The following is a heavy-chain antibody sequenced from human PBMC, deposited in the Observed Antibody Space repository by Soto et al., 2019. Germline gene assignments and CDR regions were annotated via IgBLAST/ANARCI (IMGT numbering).Heavy chain of an antibody. D-gene: IGHD1-1*01. J-gene: IGHJ5*02. CDR2: INPNSGGT. Sequence: ASVKVSCKASGYTFTGYYMHWVRQAPGQGLEWMGWINPNSGGTNYAQKFQGRVTMTRDTSISTAYMELSRLRSEDTAVYYCARVRRGSPEDNWFDPWGQGTLVTVSS. CDR3: ARVRRGSPEDNWFDP. V-gene: IGHV1-2*02. CDR1: GYTFTGYY.